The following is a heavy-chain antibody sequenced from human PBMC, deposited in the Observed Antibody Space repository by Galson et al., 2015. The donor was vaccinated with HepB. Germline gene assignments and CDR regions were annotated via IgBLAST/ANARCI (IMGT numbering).Heavy chain of an antibody. CDR1: GGTFSSYA. D-gene: IGHD3-10*01. CDR3: ARCGYYYGSGSYCTLDY. V-gene: IGHV1-69*06. Sequence: SVKVSCKASGGTFSSYAISWVRQAPGQGLEWMGGIIPIFGTANYAQKFQGRVTITADKSTSTAYMELSSLRSEDTAVYYCARCGYYYGSGSYCTLDYSGQGTLVTVSS. CDR2: IIPIFGTA. J-gene: IGHJ4*02.